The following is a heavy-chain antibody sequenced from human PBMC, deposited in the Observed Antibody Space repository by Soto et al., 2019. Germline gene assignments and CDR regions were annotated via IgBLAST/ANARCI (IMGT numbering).Heavy chain of an antibody. Sequence: EVQLVESGGGLVQPGGSLRLSCAASGFTFSSYWMHWVRQAPGKGLVWVSRINSDGSSTSYADSVKGPFTISRDNAKNTLYLQRNSLRAEDTAVYYCARDRGWFGEVPFDYWGQGTLVTVSS. CDR2: INSDGSST. V-gene: IGHV3-74*01. D-gene: IGHD3-10*01. J-gene: IGHJ4*02. CDR1: GFTFSSYW. CDR3: ARDRGWFGEVPFDY.